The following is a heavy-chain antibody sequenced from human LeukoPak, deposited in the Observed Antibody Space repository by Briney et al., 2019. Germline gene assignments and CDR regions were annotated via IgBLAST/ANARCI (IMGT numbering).Heavy chain of an antibody. CDR1: GGSFSDYY. D-gene: IGHD2-15*01. J-gene: IGHJ3*02. Sequence: SETLSLTCVVYGGSFSDYYWSWIRQPPGKGLEWIGDINQSGSTNYNPSLKGRVTISEDTSKNQFSLKLTSVTAADTAVYYCAGGDCSGGSCYLVDIWGQGTMVTVSS. CDR2: INQSGST. V-gene: IGHV4-34*01. CDR3: AGGDCSGGSCYLVDI.